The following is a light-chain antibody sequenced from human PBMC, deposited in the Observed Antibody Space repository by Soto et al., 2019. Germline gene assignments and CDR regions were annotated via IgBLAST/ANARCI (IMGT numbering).Light chain of an antibody. CDR1: QSFSNNY. Sequence: EIVLTQSPGTLSLSPGERATLSCRASQSFSNNYLAWYQQKPGQAPRLLIYGAFSRATGIPDRFSGSGSGTDFTLTISRLEPEDFALYYCQQYGNSRTFGQGTKVEIK. CDR3: QQYGNSRT. J-gene: IGKJ1*01. CDR2: GAF. V-gene: IGKV3-20*01.